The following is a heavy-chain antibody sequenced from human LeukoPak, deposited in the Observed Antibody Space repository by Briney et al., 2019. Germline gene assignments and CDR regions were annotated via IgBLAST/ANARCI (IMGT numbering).Heavy chain of an antibody. V-gene: IGHV3-23*01. D-gene: IGHD2-15*01. Sequence: GGSLRLSCAASGFTFSSYAVSWVRQAPGKGLEWVSAISGSGGSTYYADSVKGRFTISRDNSKNTLYLQMNSLRAEDTAVYYCAKHTRYYYGMDVWGQGTTVTVSS. J-gene: IGHJ6*02. CDR2: ISGSGGST. CDR1: GFTFSSYA. CDR3: AKHTRYYYGMDV.